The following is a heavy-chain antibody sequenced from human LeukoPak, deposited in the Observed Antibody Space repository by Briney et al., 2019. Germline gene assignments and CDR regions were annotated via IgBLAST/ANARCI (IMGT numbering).Heavy chain of an antibody. Sequence: SETLSLTCTVSGGSISSYHWSWIRQPAGKGLEWIGRIYTSGSTNYNPSLKSRVTMSIDTSKNQFSLNLSSVTAADTAVYYCASRSDSGSYPIDYWGQGTLVTVSS. CDR3: ASRSDSGSYPIDY. CDR1: GGSISSYH. J-gene: IGHJ4*02. CDR2: IYTSGST. V-gene: IGHV4-4*07. D-gene: IGHD1-26*01.